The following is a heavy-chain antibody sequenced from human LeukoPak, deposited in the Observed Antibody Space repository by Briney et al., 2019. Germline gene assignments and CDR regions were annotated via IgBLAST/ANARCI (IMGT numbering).Heavy chain of an antibody. CDR2: IYWDDDH. CDR3: AHSLKSYDILTGYYNPYFDS. J-gene: IGHJ4*02. D-gene: IGHD3-9*01. V-gene: IGHV2-5*02. Sequence: SGPTLVNPTQTLTLTCTCSGFSLSASGVGVGWIRQPPGKALEWLALIYWDDDHRYSPSLRSRLTITKDTSKNQVVLTMTNMDPVDTATYYCAHSLKSYDILTGYYNPYFDSWGQGTLVTVSS. CDR1: GFSLSASGVG.